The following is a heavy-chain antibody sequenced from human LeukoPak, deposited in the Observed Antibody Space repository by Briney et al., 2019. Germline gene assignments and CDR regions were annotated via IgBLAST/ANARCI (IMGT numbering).Heavy chain of an antibody. J-gene: IGHJ4*02. V-gene: IGHV4-39*01. CDR3: ARHRGPSLYSSAYFDY. CDR2: TYYSGGS. D-gene: IGHD3-22*01. CDR1: VGSPTSSSYY. Sequence: TLSPTCTVSVGSPTSSSYYRGWIPHPPGKGLEWIGSTYYSGGSYYNPSLKCRVTISVDTSKNQFSLKLSSVTAADTAVYYCARHRGPSLYSSAYFDYWGQGTLVPVSS.